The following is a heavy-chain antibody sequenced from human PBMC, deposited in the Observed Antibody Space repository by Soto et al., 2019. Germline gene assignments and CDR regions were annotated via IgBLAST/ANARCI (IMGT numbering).Heavy chain of an antibody. Sequence: QVQLVQSGAEVKKPGSSVKVSSKASRGTFSTYAISWVRQAPGQGLEWMGGIIPIFGTANYAQKFQGRVTITADESTSTAYMALSSLRSEDTAVYYCARGHDYGGYSQRVDYWGQGTLVTVSS. D-gene: IGHD4-17*01. CDR2: IIPIFGTA. V-gene: IGHV1-69*12. J-gene: IGHJ4*02. CDR1: RGTFSTYA. CDR3: ARGHDYGGYSQRVDY.